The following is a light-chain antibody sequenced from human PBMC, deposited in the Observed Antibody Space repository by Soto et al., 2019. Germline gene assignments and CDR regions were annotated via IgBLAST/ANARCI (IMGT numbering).Light chain of an antibody. J-gene: IGLJ3*02. Sequence: QSVLTQPPSVSGAPGQRVTISCTGSSSNIGAEYDVHRYQQLPGTAPKLLIYGNNNLASGVPDRFSASKSGTSASLGITRLQDEDEGDYYCQSYDSTLSGSWVFGGGTKVTVL. V-gene: IGLV1-40*01. CDR1: SSNIGAEYD. CDR2: GNN. CDR3: QSYDSTLSGSWV.